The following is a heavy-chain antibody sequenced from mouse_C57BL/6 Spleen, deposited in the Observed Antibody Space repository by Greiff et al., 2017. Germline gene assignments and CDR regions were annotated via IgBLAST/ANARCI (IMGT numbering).Heavy chain of an antibody. D-gene: IGHD2-4*01. Sequence: QVQLQQSGAELARPGASVKLSCKASGYTFTSYGISWVKQRTGQGLEWIGEIYPRSGNTYYNEKFKGKATLTADKSSSTAYMELRSLTSEDSAVYFCARSGLGDYDYYSAMDYWGQGTSVTVSS. V-gene: IGHV1-81*01. CDR3: ARSGLGDYDYYSAMDY. J-gene: IGHJ4*01. CDR1: GYTFTSYG. CDR2: IYPRSGNT.